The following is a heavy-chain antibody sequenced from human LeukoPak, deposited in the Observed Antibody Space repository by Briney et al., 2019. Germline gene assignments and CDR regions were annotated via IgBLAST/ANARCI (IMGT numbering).Heavy chain of an antibody. J-gene: IGHJ4*02. V-gene: IGHV4-34*01. D-gene: IGHD2-8*01. CDR1: GVSFSGYY. CDR3: VRIGGYCTNGVCSNLFDY. Sequence: SETLSLTCAVYGVSFSGYYWSWIRPPPGKGLEWIGEINHSGSTNYNPSLKSRVTISVDTSKNQFSLKLSSVTAADTAVYYCVRIGGYCTNGVCSNLFDYWGQGTLVTVSS. CDR2: INHSGST.